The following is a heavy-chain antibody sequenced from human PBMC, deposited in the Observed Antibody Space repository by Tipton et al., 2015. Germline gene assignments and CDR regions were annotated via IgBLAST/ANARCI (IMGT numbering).Heavy chain of an antibody. CDR2: IHYSGNS. CDR3: ACQDYDSLTRDYQTVDY. V-gene: IGHV4-61*05. D-gene: IGHD3-9*01. J-gene: IGHJ4*02. Sequence: TLSLTCTVSGASISSTSYYWGWIRQPPGKGLEYIGYIHYSGNSNYNPSLKSRISMSVDTSKNQFSLKLTSVTAADTAVYYCACQDYDSLTRDYQTVDYWGQGTLVTVSS. CDR1: GASISSTSYY.